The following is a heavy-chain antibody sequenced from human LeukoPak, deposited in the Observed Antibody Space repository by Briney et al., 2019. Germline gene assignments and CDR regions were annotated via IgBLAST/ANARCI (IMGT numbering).Heavy chain of an antibody. D-gene: IGHD6-19*01. CDR2: IREDGSNK. J-gene: IGHJ4*02. CDR3: AKDMIAVAGSSFDY. CDR1: GFSFSRDW. V-gene: IGHV3-30*02. Sequence: GGSLRLSCVVSGFSFSRDWMAWVRQAPGKGLEWGAFIREDGSNKYYADSVKGRFTISRDNSQNPLSLQMHSLRAEDTAVYYCAKDMIAVAGSSFDYWGQGTLVTVSS.